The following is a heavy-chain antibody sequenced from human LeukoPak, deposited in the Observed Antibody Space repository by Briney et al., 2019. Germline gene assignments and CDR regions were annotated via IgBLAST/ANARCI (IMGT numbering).Heavy chain of an antibody. CDR2: IYPGDSDT. J-gene: IGHJ4*02. V-gene: IGHV5-51*01. D-gene: IGHD1-1*01. CDR1: GYSFTSYW. CDR3: ARSTGIGRPTLDY. Sequence: GGALKISCKGSGYSFTSYWIGWGCQMPGKGLEWMGIIYPGDSDTRYSPSFQGQVTISADKSISTAYLQWSSLKASDTAMYYCARSTGIGRPTLDYWGQRTLVTVSS.